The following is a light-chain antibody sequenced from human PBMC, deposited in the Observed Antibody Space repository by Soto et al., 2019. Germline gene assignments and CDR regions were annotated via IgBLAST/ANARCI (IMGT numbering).Light chain of an antibody. Sequence: ETVMTQSPATLSVSPGDRATLSCSASQSVSYNLAWYQQKPGQAPRLLIYDVSTRATGIPARFNGSASGTEFTLTISSLLSEDFAVYYCQQYNNWPLTFGGGTKVEMK. V-gene: IGKV3D-15*01. CDR1: QSVSYN. CDR2: DVS. J-gene: IGKJ4*01. CDR3: QQYNNWPLT.